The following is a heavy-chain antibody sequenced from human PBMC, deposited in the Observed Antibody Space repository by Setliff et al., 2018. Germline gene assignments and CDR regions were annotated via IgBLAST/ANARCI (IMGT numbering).Heavy chain of an antibody. CDR3: ARDYYDSRGSYAFDI. CDR1: GGSFSDSY. CDR2: INYLGNT. V-gene: IGHV4-34*01. J-gene: IGHJ3*02. D-gene: IGHD3-22*01. Sequence: SETLSLTCAVYGGSFSDSYWSWIRQPPGKGLEWIGDINYLGNTNYNPSLKTRVTISVDTSKNQFSLNLSCVTAADTAMYYCARDYYDSRGSYAFDIWGQGTVVTVSS.